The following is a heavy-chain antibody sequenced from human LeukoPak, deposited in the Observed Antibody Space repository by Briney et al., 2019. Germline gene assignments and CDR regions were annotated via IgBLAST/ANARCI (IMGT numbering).Heavy chain of an antibody. CDR1: GGSISSYY. Sequence: SETLSLTCTVSGGSISSYYWSWVRQPPGKGLEWIGYIYTSGITNYNPSLKSRVTMSEDTSKNQFSLKLTSVTAADTAVYYCARDLVTVTKGFDIWGQGTMVSVSS. CDR3: ARDLVTVTKGFDI. J-gene: IGHJ3*02. CDR2: IYTSGIT. V-gene: IGHV4-59*01. D-gene: IGHD4-17*01.